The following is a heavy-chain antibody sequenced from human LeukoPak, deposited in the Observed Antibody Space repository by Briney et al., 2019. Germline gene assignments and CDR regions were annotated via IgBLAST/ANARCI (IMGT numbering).Heavy chain of an antibody. CDR3: AKRYCSSTSCYDLDY. CDR2: ISYDGSNK. J-gene: IGHJ4*02. V-gene: IGHV3-30*04. Sequence: GGSLRLSCAASGFTFSSYAMHWVRRAPGKGLEWVAVISYDGSNKYYADSVKGRFTISRDNSKNTLYLQMNSLRAEDTAVYYCAKRYCSSTSCYDLDYWGQGTLVTVSS. D-gene: IGHD2-2*01. CDR1: GFTFSSYA.